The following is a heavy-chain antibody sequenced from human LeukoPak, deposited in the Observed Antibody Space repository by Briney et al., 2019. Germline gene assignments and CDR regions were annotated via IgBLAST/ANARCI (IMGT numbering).Heavy chain of an antibody. CDR1: GGSISSYY. D-gene: IGHD2-2*01. V-gene: IGHV4-4*09. J-gene: IGHJ6*03. CDR3: ARRLRDIVVVPAAIYYYYYMDV. Sequence: SETLSRTCTVSGGSISSYYWSWIRQPPGKGLEWIGYIYTSGSTNYNPSLKSRVTISVDTSKNQFSLKLSSVTAADTAVYYCARRLRDIVVVPAAIYYYYYMDVWGKGTTVTVSS. CDR2: IYTSGST.